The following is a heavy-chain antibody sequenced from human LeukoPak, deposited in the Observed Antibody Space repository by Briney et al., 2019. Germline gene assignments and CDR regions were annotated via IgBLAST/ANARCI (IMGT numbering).Heavy chain of an antibody. D-gene: IGHD2/OR15-2a*01. V-gene: IGHV4-4*07. CDR3: AGFLLVSVPHDTIDL. Sequence: SETLFLTCTISGVSMSRYFWTWIRQPAGKGLEWIGRISTSGTTNYNPSLKSRVTMSLDTSKNQLSLRLTSVTTADTALYYCAGFLLVSVPHDTIDLWGQGTMVTVSS. CDR2: ISTSGTT. CDR1: GVSMSRYF. J-gene: IGHJ3*01.